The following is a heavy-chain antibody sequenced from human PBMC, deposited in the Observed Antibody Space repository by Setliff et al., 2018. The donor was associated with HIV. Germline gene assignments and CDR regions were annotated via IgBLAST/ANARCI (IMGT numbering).Heavy chain of an antibody. CDR2: ISAYNGNT. J-gene: IGHJ6*02. V-gene: IGHV1-18*01. D-gene: IGHD1-26*01. CDR3: GVGPEKIYYYYGMDV. CDR1: GYTFTSYD. Sequence: GASVKVSCKASGYTFTSYDISWVRQAPGQGLEWMGWISAYNGNTNYAQKLQGRVTMTRDTSISTAYMELSRLRSDDTAVYYCGVGPEKIYYYYGMDVWGQGTTVTVSS.